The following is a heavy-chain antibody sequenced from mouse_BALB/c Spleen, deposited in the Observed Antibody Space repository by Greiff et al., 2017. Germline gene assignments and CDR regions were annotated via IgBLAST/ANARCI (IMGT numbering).Heavy chain of an antibody. CDR3: ATTVVAHFDY. CDR1: GYTFTSYW. D-gene: IGHD1-1*01. Sequence: VQLQQPGAELVKPGASVKLSCKASGYTFTSYWMHWVKQRPGQGLEWFGEINPSNGRTNYNEKFKSKATLTVDKSSSTAYMQLSSLTSEDSAVYYCATTVVAHFDYWGQGTTLTVSS. J-gene: IGHJ2*01. V-gene: IGHV1S81*02. CDR2: INPSNGRT.